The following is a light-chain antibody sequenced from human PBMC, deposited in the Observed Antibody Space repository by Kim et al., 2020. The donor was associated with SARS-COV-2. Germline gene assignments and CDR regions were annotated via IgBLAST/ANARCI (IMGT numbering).Light chain of an antibody. J-gene: IGKJ2*01. Sequence: SVPTGEEAAVPGRRSKSVSRDGSGYQKIPAEAPRLVIYGASTRAAGVPARFSGSVSGAEFTFTISNLKPEDCAVYYCQQYNKWMYTFGQGTKLEIK. CDR3: QQYNKWMYT. CDR1: KSVSRD. V-gene: IGKV3D-15*01. CDR2: GAS.